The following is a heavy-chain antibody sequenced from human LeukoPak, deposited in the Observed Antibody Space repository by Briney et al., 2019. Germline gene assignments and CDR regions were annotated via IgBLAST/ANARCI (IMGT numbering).Heavy chain of an antibody. CDR2: INHSGST. D-gene: IGHD2-15*01. CDR1: GGSFSGYY. V-gene: IGHV4-34*01. J-gene: IGHJ3*02. CDR3: ARDQGYCSGGSCYYDAFDI. Sequence: SETLSLTCAVYGGSFSGYYWSWIRQPPGKGLEWIGEINHSGSTNYNPSLKSRVTISVDTSKNQFPLKLSSVTAADTAVYYCARDQGYCSGGSCYYDAFDIWGQGTMVTVSS.